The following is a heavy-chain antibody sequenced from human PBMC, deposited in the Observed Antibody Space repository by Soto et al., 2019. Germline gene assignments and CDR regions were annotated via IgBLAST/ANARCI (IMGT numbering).Heavy chain of an antibody. Sequence: GGSLRLSCVASGFAFSAHGMHWVRQAPSGRLEWVAVLSYDGSNRYYVDSVKGRFSISRDNAKNTLHLEMNSLRVDDTATYFCAKDLGGFTIFGVANYGMDVWGQGTTVTVSS. V-gene: IGHV3-30*18. CDR3: AKDLGGFTIFGVANYGMDV. CDR2: LSYDGSNR. D-gene: IGHD3-3*01. CDR1: GFAFSAHG. J-gene: IGHJ6*02.